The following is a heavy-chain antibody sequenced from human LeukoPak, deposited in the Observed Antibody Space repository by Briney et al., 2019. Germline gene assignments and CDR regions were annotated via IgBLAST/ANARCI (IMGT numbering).Heavy chain of an antibody. V-gene: IGHV4-38-2*02. CDR1: GYSISSGYY. CDR3: AKYSSRDV. J-gene: IGHJ6*04. Sequence: SETLSLTCTVSGYSISSGYYWGWIRQPPGKGLEWIGSIYHSGSTYYNPSLKSRVTISVDTSKNQFSLKLSSVTAADTAVYYCAKYSSRDVWGKGTTVTVSS. D-gene: IGHD6-13*01. CDR2: IYHSGST.